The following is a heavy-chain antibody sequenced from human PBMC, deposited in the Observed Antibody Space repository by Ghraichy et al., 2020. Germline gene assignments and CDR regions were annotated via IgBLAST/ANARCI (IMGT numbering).Heavy chain of an antibody. Sequence: ETLSLTCTVSGGSVSSGSYYWSWIRQPPGKGLEWIGYIYYSGSTNYNPSLKSRVTISVDTSKNQFSLKLSSVTAADTAVYYCARLIAAAGTPLYYYYMDVWGKGTTVTVSS. D-gene: IGHD6-13*01. CDR3: ARLIAAAGTPLYYYYMDV. CDR1: GGSVSSGSYY. J-gene: IGHJ6*03. V-gene: IGHV4-61*01. CDR2: IYYSGST.